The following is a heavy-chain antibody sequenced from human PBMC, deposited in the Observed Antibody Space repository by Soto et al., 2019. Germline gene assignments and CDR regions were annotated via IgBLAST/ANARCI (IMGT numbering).Heavy chain of an antibody. V-gene: IGHV3-30*04. D-gene: IGHD2-21*01. CDR2: ISYDGSMK. CDR1: GFSFSDYA. Sequence: QVQLLESGGGVVRPGRSLRLSCAASGFSFSDYAIHWVRQAPGQGLEWVSVISYDGSMKYYADSVKGRFTISRDNSKNTVHLRLDSLKAEDTAIYYCAREVRLAAIDLAYWGQGTLVTVSS. J-gene: IGHJ4*02. CDR3: AREVRLAAIDLAY.